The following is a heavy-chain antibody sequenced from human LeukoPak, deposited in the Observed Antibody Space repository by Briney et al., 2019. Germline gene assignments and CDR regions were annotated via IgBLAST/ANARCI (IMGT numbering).Heavy chain of an antibody. D-gene: IGHD5-18*01. CDR2: LSGNGGTA. CDR3: AKDYGYTHYYLDY. Sequence: GSLRLSCAASGFTFSAFAMAWVRHAPETGLQCVSTLSGNGGTAYYAESVRGRFTISRDNSKNTVYLQMSSLRVEDTALYYCAKDYGYTHYYLDYWGQGTLAAVSA. CDR1: GFTFSAFA. V-gene: IGHV3-23*01. J-gene: IGHJ4*02.